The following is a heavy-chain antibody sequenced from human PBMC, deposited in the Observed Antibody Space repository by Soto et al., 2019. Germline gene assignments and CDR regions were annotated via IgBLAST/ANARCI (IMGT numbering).Heavy chain of an antibody. CDR1: GFTFSSYD. J-gene: IGHJ4*02. CDR2: IGTAGDP. V-gene: IGHV3-13*05. D-gene: IGHD2-15*01. CDR3: ARGGRSLGEGYCRGGSCYGLYYFDY. Sequence: GGSLRLSCAASGFTFSSYDMHWVRQATGKGLEWVSAIGTAGDPYYPGSVRGRFTISRENAKNSLYLQMNSLRAVDTAVYFWARGGRSLGEGYCRGGSCYGLYYFDYWVQGTLVTVSS.